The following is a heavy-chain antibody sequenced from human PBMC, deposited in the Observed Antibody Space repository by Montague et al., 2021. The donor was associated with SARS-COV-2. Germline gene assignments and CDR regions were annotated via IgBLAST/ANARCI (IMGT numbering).Heavy chain of an antibody. J-gene: IGHJ6*02. CDR1: GFTFNGYA. Sequence: SLRLSCAASGFTFNGYAMHWVRQAPGKGLEWVSGISSNGDSVYYAYSXKGRFTISRDNSKNSLYLQMDSLRAEDTALYYCAKWTTTTFGSGSDPYGMDVWGQGTLVTVSS. CDR3: AKWTTTTFGSGSDPYGMDV. V-gene: IGHV3-9*01. CDR2: ISSNGDSV. D-gene: IGHD3-10*01.